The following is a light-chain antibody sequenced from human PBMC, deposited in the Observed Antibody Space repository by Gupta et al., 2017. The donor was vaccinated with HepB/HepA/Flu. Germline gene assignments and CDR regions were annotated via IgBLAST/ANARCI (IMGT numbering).Light chain of an antibody. CDR3: QQYGSSLCS. Sequence: EIVLTQSPGTLSLSPGERATLSCRASQSVSSSYLAWYQQKPGQAPRLLIYGASSRATGIPDRFSGRGSGTDFTLTISKLEPEDFAVYYCQQYGSSLCSFGQGTKLEIK. J-gene: IGKJ2*04. CDR1: QSVSSSY. V-gene: IGKV3-20*01. CDR2: GAS.